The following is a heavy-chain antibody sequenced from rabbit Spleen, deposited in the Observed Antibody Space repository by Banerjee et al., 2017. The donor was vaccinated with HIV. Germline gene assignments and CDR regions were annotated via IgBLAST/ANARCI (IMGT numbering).Heavy chain of an antibody. J-gene: IGHJ6*01. Sequence: QEQLVESGGGLVQPEGSLTLTCTASGFTISSTYYMCWVRQAPGKGLEWIACIYVVSGGSAYYASWAKGRFTISKTSSTTVTLQMTSLTAADTATYFCARDTSSSFSSYGMDLWGPGTLVTVS. CDR1: GFTISSTYY. CDR3: ARDTSSSFSSYGMDL. D-gene: IGHD1-1*01. V-gene: IGHV1S45*01. CDR2: IYVVSGGSA.